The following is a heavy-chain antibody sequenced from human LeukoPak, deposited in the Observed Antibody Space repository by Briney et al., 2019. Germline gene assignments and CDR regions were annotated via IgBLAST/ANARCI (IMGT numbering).Heavy chain of an antibody. CDR2: ISYDGSNK. CDR3: ARWDSTVSSDY. CDR1: GFTFSSYA. J-gene: IGHJ4*02. V-gene: IGHV3-30*04. Sequence: PGGSLRLSCAASGFTFSSYAMHWVRQAPGKGLEWVAVISYDGSNKHYADSVKGRFTISRDNSKNTLYLQMNSLRAEDTAVYYCARWDSTVSSDYWGQGTLVTVSS. D-gene: IGHD4-17*01.